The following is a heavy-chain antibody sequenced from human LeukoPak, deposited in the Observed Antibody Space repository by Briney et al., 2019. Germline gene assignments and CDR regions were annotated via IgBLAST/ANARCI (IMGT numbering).Heavy chain of an antibody. J-gene: IGHJ4*02. D-gene: IGHD6-19*01. V-gene: IGHV4-61*02. Sequence: ASQTLSLTCTVSGGSISSGSYYWSWIRQPAGKGLEWIGRIYTSGSTNYNPSLKSRVTISVDTSKNQFSLKLSSVTAADTAVYYCARSWGGIAVAGTYYFDYWGQGTLVTVSS. CDR2: IYTSGST. CDR3: ARSWGGIAVAGTYYFDY. CDR1: GGSISSGSYY.